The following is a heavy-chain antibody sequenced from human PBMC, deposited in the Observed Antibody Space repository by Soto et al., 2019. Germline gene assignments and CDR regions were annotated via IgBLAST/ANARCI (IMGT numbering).Heavy chain of an antibody. Sequence: EVQLVESGGGLVQPGGSLRLSCAASGFTFSSYWMSWVRQAPGKGLEWVANIKQDGREKYYVDSVKSRFTISRDNAKNPLYLQMNSLRAEDTAVYYCARDQSAKNFDYWGQGTLVTVSS. CDR3: ARDQSAKNFDY. CDR1: GFTFSSYW. J-gene: IGHJ4*02. V-gene: IGHV3-7*01. CDR2: IKQDGREK. D-gene: IGHD2-15*01.